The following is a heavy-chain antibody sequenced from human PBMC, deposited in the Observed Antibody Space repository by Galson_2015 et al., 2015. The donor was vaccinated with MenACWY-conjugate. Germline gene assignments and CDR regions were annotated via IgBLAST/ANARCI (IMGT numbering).Heavy chain of an antibody. V-gene: IGHV3-23*01. CDR2: ISGSGGST. D-gene: IGHD5-18*01. CDR1: GFTLSSYA. CDR3: AKDGGKAMAKGFDY. Sequence: SLRLSCAASGFTLSSYAMSWVRQAPGKGLEWVSAISGSGGSTYYADSVKGRFTISRDNSKNTLYLQMNSLRAEDTAVYYCAKDGGKAMAKGFDYWGQGPLVTVSS. J-gene: IGHJ4*02.